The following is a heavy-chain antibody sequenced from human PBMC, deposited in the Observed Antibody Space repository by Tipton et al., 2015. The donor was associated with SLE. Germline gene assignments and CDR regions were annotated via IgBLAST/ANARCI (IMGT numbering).Heavy chain of an antibody. CDR1: GFTFSSYS. Sequence: LRLSCAASGFTFSSYSMNWVRQAPGKGLEWIGSIYYSGSTYYNLSLKSRVTISVDTSKNQFSLNLSPVTAADTAVYYCARSRIYDGSVDYYGFFDYWGQGTLVTVSS. CDR3: ARSRIYDGSVDYYGFFDY. CDR2: IYYSGST. V-gene: IGHV4-59*12. J-gene: IGHJ4*02. D-gene: IGHD3-22*01.